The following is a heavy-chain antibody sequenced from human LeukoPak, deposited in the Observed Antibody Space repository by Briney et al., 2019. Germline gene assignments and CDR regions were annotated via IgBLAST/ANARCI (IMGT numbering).Heavy chain of an antibody. CDR3: ARLGGSYFYFDY. V-gene: IGHV4-61*02. Sequence: SQTLSLTCTVSGGSISSGSYYWSWIRQPAGKGLEWIGRIYTSGSTNYNPSLKSRVTISVDTSKNQFSLKLSSVTAADTAVYYCARLGGSYFYFDYWGQGTLVTVSS. CDR1: GGSISSGSYY. J-gene: IGHJ4*02. D-gene: IGHD1-26*01. CDR2: IYTSGST.